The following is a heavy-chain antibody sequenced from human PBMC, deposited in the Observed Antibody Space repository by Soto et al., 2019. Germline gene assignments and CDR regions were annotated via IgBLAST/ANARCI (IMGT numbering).Heavy chain of an antibody. J-gene: IGHJ3*01. CDR2: VSGSAGTT. CDR3: AKVGGTTRNAFDV. V-gene: IGHV3-23*01. Sequence: PGGSLRLSCAASGFTFSIYVMTWVRQAPGKGLEWVSAVSGSAGTTYYADSVKGRFSISRDNSKSTLYLQMNSLRVDDTAVYYCAKVGGTTRNAFDVWGHGTMVTVSS. D-gene: IGHD1-1*01. CDR1: GFTFSIYV.